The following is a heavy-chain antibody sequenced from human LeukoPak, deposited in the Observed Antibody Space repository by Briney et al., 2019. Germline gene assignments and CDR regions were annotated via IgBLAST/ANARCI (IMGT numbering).Heavy chain of an antibody. CDR2: VSSGGTT. CDR1: GGSISGSSWF. Sequence: PSETLSLTCTVPGGSISGSSWFWGWSRQPPGKGLEWIGSVSSGGTTYYNPSLKSRVTISVGTSMTQFSLKLSTVTAADTAIYYCSTYYFDSSGYLTGFDYWGQGTLVTVSS. D-gene: IGHD3-22*01. J-gene: IGHJ4*02. CDR3: STYYFDSSGYLTGFDY. V-gene: IGHV4-39*01.